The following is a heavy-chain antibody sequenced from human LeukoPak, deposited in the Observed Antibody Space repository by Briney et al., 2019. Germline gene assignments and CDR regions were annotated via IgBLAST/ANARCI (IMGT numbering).Heavy chain of an antibody. V-gene: IGHV3-7*01. CDR2: IKQDGSEK. CDR1: GFTFSSYW. Sequence: PGGSLRLSCAASGFTFSSYWMSWVRQTPGKGLEWVANIKQDGSEKSSVDSVKGRFTISRDNSKNTLYLQMNSLRAEDTAVYYCAKRGAPPGAYYMDVWGKGTTVTISS. J-gene: IGHJ6*03. D-gene: IGHD7-27*01. CDR3: AKRGAPPGAYYMDV.